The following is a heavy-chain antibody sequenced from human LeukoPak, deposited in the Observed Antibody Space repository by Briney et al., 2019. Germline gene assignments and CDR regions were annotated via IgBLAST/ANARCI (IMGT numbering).Heavy chain of an antibody. Sequence: GGSLRLSCAASGFTFDDYARHWVRQAPGKGLEWVSGISWNSGSIGYADSVKGRFTISRDNAKNSLYLQMNSLRAEDTALYYCATRDYWGQGTLVTASS. J-gene: IGHJ4*02. CDR3: ATRDY. V-gene: IGHV3-9*01. CDR1: GFTFDDYA. CDR2: ISWNSGSI.